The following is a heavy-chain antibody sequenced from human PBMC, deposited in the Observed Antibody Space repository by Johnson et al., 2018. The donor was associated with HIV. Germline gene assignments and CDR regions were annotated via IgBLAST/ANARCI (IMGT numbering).Heavy chain of an antibody. D-gene: IGHD3-3*01. Sequence: QVQLVESGGGLVKPGGSLRLSCAASGFTFSDYYMSWIRQAPGKGLEWVSAISGSGGSTYYADSVKGRFTISRDNSKNSLYLQMDNLRAGDTAVYYCARVGLWSGYYRDAFDMWGQGTMVTVSS. CDR1: GFTFSDYY. V-gene: IGHV3-11*04. CDR2: ISGSGGST. CDR3: ARVGLWSGYYRDAFDM. J-gene: IGHJ3*02.